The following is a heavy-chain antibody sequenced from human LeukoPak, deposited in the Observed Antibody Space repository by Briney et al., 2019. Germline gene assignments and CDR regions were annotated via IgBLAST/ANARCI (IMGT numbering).Heavy chain of an antibody. CDR3: AKEAMAAAGAPFDH. J-gene: IGHJ4*02. CDR1: GFTVRSNY. V-gene: IGHV3-53*01. CDR2: IYGDGST. Sequence: PGGSLRLSCEASGFTVRSNYMSWVRQAPGKGLEWVSAIYGDGSTYYSGSVKGRFTISRDISKNTLYLQMNSLRAGDTAVYYCAKEAMAAAGAPFDHWGQGTLVTVSS. D-gene: IGHD6-13*01.